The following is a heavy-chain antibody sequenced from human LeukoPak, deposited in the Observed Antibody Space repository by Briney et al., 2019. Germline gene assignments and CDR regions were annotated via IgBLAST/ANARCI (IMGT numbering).Heavy chain of an antibody. CDR3: AHVKARSGSTFDI. D-gene: IGHD3-10*01. CDR1: GFTFSSYE. CDR2: ISTSGSTI. J-gene: IGHJ3*02. Sequence: PGGSLRLSCAASGFTFSSYEMNWVRQAPGKGLEWVSYISTSGSTIYYADSVKGRFTISRDNAKNSLYLQMNSLRAEDTAVYYCAHVKARSGSTFDIWGQGTMVTVS. V-gene: IGHV3-48*03.